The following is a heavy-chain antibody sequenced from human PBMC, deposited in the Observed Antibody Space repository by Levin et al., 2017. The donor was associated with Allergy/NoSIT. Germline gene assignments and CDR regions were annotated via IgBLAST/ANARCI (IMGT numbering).Heavy chain of an antibody. J-gene: IGHJ4*02. CDR3: AKDLRDRSRGSFGN. D-gene: IGHD1-26*01. Sequence: QAGGSLRLSCAASGFTFRYYAMSWVRQTPGKGLEWVSAISVSGSGGSTYYADSVKGRFTISRDNSKNTLYLQMDSLGAEDTAVYYCAKDLRDRSRGSFGNWGQGTLVTVSS. V-gene: IGHV3-23*01. CDR2: ISVSGSGGST. CDR1: GFTFRYYA.